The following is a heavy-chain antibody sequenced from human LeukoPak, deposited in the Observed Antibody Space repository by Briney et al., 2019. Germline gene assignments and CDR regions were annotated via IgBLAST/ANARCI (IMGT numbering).Heavy chain of an antibody. Sequence: GGSLRLSCAASGFTFSNYAMHWVRQAPGKGLEWVAVISYDGSKKYYADSVKGRFTISRDNSKNTLDLQMNSLRVEDTAVYYCARDYRRDTVANNWFDPWGQGTLVTVPS. V-gene: IGHV3-30*04. D-gene: IGHD5-12*01. CDR2: ISYDGSKK. CDR1: GFTFSNYA. J-gene: IGHJ5*02. CDR3: ARDYRRDTVANNWFDP.